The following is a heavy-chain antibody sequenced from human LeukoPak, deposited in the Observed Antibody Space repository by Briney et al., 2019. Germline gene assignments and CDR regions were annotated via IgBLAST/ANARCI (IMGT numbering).Heavy chain of an antibody. D-gene: IGHD2-15*01. Sequence: SETLSLTCTVSGYSISSGYYWGWIRQPPGKGLEWIGSIYHSGSTYYNPSLKSRVTISVDTSKNQFSLKLSSVTAADTAVYYCARTYGGEVVVDYWGQGTLVTVSS. J-gene: IGHJ4*02. CDR1: GYSISSGYY. CDR3: ARTYGGEVVVDY. V-gene: IGHV4-38-2*02. CDR2: IYHSGST.